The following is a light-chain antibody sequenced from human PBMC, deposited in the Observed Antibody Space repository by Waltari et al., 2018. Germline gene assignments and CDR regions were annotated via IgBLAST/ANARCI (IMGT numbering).Light chain of an antibody. J-gene: IGLJ3*02. V-gene: IGLV1-40*01. CDR2: GSS. Sequence: QSVLTQPPSVSGAPGQRVTISCTGSGSNIGAGHAVPWYQQLPRAAPKLLIYGSSTRPLGVPDRFFGSTSGTSASLAITGLQAEDEADYYCQSYDTSLSVVFGGGTKLTVL. CDR3: QSYDTSLSVV. CDR1: GSNIGAGHA.